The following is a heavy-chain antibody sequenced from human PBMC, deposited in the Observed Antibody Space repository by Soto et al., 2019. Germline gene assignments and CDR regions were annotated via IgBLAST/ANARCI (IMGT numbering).Heavy chain of an antibody. D-gene: IGHD6-25*01. CDR1: GYMFLEYW. CDR2: VYPNDSDV. J-gene: IGHJ4*02. Sequence: EVQLEQSGAEVKKPGESLTISCKASGYMFLEYWIGWVRQMPGQGLEWMGMVYPNDSDVKYSPSFQGQVTISVDTSINTAYLHWSSLRAPDSATYFCGAGSFDHWGQGTRVTVAS. V-gene: IGHV5-51*01. CDR3: GAGSFDH.